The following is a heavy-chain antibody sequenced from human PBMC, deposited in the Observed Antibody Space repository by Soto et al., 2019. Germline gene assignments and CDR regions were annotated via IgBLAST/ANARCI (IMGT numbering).Heavy chain of an antibody. CDR3: TTSIAAAGLHYYYYGMDV. Sequence: GGSLRLSCAASGFTFSNAWMNWVRQAPGKGLEWVGRIKSKTDGGTTDYAAPVKGRFTIPRDDSKNTLYLQMNSLKTEDTAVYYCTTSIAAAGLHYYYYGMDVWGQGTTVTVSS. CDR1: GFTFSNAW. CDR2: IKSKTDGGTT. D-gene: IGHD6-13*01. V-gene: IGHV3-15*07. J-gene: IGHJ6*02.